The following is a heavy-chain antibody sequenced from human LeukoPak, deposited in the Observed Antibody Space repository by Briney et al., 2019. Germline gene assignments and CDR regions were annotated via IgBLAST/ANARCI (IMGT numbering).Heavy chain of an antibody. CDR3: ARELDYGDYVGGPYYFDY. V-gene: IGHV4-39*07. D-gene: IGHD4-17*01. J-gene: IGHJ4*02. Sequence: PSETLSLTCTVSGGSISSNNYYWGWIRQPPGRGLEWIGSIYYSGSTSYNPSLKSRVTISVDTSKNQFSLKLSSVTAADTAMYYCARELDYGDYVGGPYYFDYWGQGTLVTVSS. CDR1: GGSISSNNYY. CDR2: IYYSGST.